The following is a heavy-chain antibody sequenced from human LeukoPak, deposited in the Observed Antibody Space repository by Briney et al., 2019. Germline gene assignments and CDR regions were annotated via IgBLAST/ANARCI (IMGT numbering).Heavy chain of an antibody. Sequence: GASVKVSCKVSGYTLTELSMHWVRQAPGKGLEWMGGFDPEDGETIYAQKFQGRVTMTEDTSTDAAYMELSSLRSEDTAVNYCATFARDYDSSGYYNYWGQGTLVTVSS. CDR1: GYTLTELS. J-gene: IGHJ4*02. CDR2: FDPEDGET. CDR3: ATFARDYDSSGYYNY. V-gene: IGHV1-24*01. D-gene: IGHD3-22*01.